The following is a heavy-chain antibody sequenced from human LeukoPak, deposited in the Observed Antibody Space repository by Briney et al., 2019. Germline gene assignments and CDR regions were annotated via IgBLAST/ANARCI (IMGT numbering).Heavy chain of an antibody. CDR2: FSRSGPDT. Sequence: TGGSLRLSCAASGFTFGGSAMSWVRQAQGKGPEWVSTFSRSGPDTYYADSVKGRFTIFRDNSKNTLYLQMNSLRAEDTAVYYCAKGSLGSWYYFDYWGQGTLVTVSS. CDR1: GFTFGGSA. CDR3: AKGSLGSWYYFDY. J-gene: IGHJ4*02. V-gene: IGHV3-23*01. D-gene: IGHD6-13*01.